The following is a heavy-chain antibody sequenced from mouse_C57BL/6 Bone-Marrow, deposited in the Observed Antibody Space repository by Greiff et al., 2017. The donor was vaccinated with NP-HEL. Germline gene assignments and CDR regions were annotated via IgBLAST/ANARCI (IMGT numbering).Heavy chain of an antibody. Sequence: QVQLQQSGAELVRPGASVTLSCKASGYTFTDYEMHWVKQTPVHGLEWIGAIDPETGGTAYNQKFKGKAILTADKSSSTAYMELRSLTSEDSAVYYCTSGTTVVGGYFDYWGQGTTLTVSS. CDR1: GYTFTDYE. V-gene: IGHV1-15*01. CDR2: IDPETGGT. CDR3: TSGTTVVGGYFDY. D-gene: IGHD1-1*01. J-gene: IGHJ2*01.